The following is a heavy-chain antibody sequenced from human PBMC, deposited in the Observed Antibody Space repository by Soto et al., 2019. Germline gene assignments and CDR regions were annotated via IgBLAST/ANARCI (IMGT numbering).Heavy chain of an antibody. V-gene: IGHV3-23*01. CDR2: ISGSDGKT. D-gene: IGHD3-10*01. CDR1: GFSFGSYA. J-gene: IGHJ1*01. Sequence: GGSLRLSCAASGFSFGSYALSWVRQAPGKGLEWVSTISGSDGKTFYADSVKGRFSISRYTSQSNLYLQMNSLRADDTAMYYCARWSYLVYWVQGTRVTVS. CDR3: ARWSYLVY.